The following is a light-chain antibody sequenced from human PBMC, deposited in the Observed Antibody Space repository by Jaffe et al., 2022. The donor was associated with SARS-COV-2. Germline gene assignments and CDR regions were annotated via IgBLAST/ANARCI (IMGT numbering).Light chain of an antibody. CDR3: QQTFSTPYT. CDR1: ETIVSY. V-gene: IGKV1-39*01. CDR2: ASS. J-gene: IGKJ2*01. Sequence: DIQMTQSPSSLSASVGDRITITCRASETIVSYLHWYQHKPGRAPKLLIYASSALQSGVSSRFSGRGSGTDFSLTISSLQREDFATYYCQQTFSTPYTFGQGTRLDI.